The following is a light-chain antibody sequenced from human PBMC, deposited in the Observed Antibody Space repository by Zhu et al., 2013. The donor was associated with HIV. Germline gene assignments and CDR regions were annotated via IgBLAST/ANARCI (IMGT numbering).Light chain of an antibody. Sequence: DIVMTQSPDSLTVSLGERATINCKSSQSVLYSSNGNNYLAWYQQKPGQPPKLLISWASARESGVPDRFSGSGSGTDFTLKISRVEAEDVGVYYCMQGLQTPLTFGGGTKVEIK. V-gene: IGKV4-1*01. J-gene: IGKJ4*01. CDR2: WAS. CDR3: MQGLQTPLT. CDR1: QSVLYSSNGNNY.